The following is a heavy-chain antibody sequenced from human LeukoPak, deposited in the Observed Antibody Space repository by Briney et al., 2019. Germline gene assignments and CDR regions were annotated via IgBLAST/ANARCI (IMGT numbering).Heavy chain of an antibody. CDR1: GGSISSYY. Sequence: PSETLSLTCTVSGGSISSYYGSWIRQPPGKGMERIGYIYYSGSTNYTPSLYSPVTISVDTSKYQFSLKLSSVTAAGTAVYYCARGLYYGSGSYYYFDYWGQGTLVTVSS. CDR2: IYYSGST. V-gene: IGHV4-59*01. CDR3: ARGLYYGSGSYYYFDY. D-gene: IGHD3-10*01. J-gene: IGHJ4*02.